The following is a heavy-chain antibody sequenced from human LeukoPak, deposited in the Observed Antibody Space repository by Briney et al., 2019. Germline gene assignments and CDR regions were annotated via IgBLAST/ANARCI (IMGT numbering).Heavy chain of an antibody. V-gene: IGHV1-69*01. CDR2: IIPIFGTA. CDR1: GGTFSSYA. D-gene: IGHD2-2*01. Sequence: ASVKVSCKASGGTFSSYAISWVRQAPGQGIEWMGGIIPIFGTANYAQKFQGRVTITADESTSTAYMELSSLRSEDTAVYYCARDPNSKVVPAARLTLNWFDPWGQGTLVTVSS. J-gene: IGHJ5*02. CDR3: ARDPNSKVVPAARLTLNWFDP.